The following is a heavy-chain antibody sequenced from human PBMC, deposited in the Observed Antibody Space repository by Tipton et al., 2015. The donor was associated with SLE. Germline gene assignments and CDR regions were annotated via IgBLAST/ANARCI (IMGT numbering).Heavy chain of an antibody. CDR2: IYTSGST. D-gene: IGHD1-26*01. CDR3: ASQGRWEYYFDY. CDR1: GGSISSGSYY. Sequence: TLSLTCTVSGGSISSGSYYWSWIRQPAGKGLEWIGHIYTSGSTNYNPSLKSRVTISVDTSKNQFSLKLSSVTAADTAVYYCASQGRWEYYFDYWGQGTLVTVSS. J-gene: IGHJ4*02. V-gene: IGHV4-61*09.